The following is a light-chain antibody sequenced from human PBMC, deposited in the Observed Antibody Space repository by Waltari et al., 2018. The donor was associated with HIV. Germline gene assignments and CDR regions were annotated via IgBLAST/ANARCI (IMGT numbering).Light chain of an antibody. CDR3: ASWDDSLNVML. CDR2: SKH. V-gene: IGLV1-44*01. CDR1: ASTIGRNS. J-gene: IGLJ2*01. Sequence: QSVLTQPPSAPGTPGQRVTIPCSGGASTIGRNSVRWYQQVPGTAPKLLIYSKHQRPSGVPERYSGSKSGTSASLAIYGLQSEDEADYYCASWDDSLNVMLFGGGTKLTV.